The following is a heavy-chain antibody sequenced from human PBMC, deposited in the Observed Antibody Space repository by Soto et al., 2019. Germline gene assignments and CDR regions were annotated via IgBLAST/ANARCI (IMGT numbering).Heavy chain of an antibody. V-gene: IGHV4-59*01. J-gene: IGHJ6*02. Sequence: SETLSLTCTVSGGSISSYYWSWIRQPPGKGLEWIGYIYYSGSTNYNPSLKSRVTISVDTSKNQFSLKLSSVTAADTAVYYCARDNWRYSGDEYPYYYYYYGMDVWGQGTTVPVSS. CDR3: ARDNWRYSGDEYPYYYYYYGMDV. CDR2: IYYSGST. D-gene: IGHD5-12*01. CDR1: GGSISSYY.